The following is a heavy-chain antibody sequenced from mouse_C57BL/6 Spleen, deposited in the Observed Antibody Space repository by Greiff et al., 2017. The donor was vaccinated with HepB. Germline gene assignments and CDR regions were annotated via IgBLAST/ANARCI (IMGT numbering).Heavy chain of an antibody. CDR1: GYAFSSSW. CDR2: IYPGDGDT. CDR3: ARSSWYVYFDY. D-gene: IGHD2-14*01. Sequence: QVQLQQSGPELVKPGASVKISCKASGYAFSSSWMNWVKQRPGKGLEWIGRIYPGDGDTNYNGKFKGKATLTADKSSSTAYMQLSSLTSEDSAVYFCARSSWYVYFDYWGQGTTLTVSS. V-gene: IGHV1-82*01. J-gene: IGHJ2*01.